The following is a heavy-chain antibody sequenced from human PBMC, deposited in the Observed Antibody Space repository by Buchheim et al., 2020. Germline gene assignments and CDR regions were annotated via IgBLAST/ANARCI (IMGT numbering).Heavy chain of an antibody. Sequence: QVQLQQWGAGLLKPSETLSLTCAVYGGSFSGYYWSWIRQPPGKGLEWIGEINHSGSTNYNPSLKSRVTISVDTSKNQFSLKLSSVTAADTAVYYCARKGLVVVPAAFVRWFDPGGQGTL. J-gene: IGHJ5*02. CDR3: ARKGLVVVPAAFVRWFDP. D-gene: IGHD2-2*01. V-gene: IGHV4-34*01. CDR1: GGSFSGYY. CDR2: INHSGST.